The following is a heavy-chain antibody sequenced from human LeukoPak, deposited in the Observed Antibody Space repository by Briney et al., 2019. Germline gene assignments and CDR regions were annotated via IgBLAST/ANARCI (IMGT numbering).Heavy chain of an antibody. CDR3: ANGYRYCSSTSCDFDY. CDR2: ISGSGGST. V-gene: IGHV3-23*01. CDR1: GFTFSSYG. Sequence: TGGSLRLSCAASGFTFSSYGMSWVRQAPGKGLEWVSAISGSGGSTYYADSVKGRFTISRDNSKNTLYLQMNSLRAEDTAVYYCANGYRYCSSTSCDFDYWGQGTLVTVSS. J-gene: IGHJ4*02. D-gene: IGHD2-2*01.